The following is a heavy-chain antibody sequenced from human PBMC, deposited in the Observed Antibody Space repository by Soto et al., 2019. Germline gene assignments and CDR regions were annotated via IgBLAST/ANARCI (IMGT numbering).Heavy chain of an antibody. CDR2: INYIGRTT. D-gene: IGHD3-10*01. V-gene: IGHV3-23*01. J-gene: IGHJ6*02. CDR1: GFTFSSYA. CDR3: VKQRGSGKTYYYNMDV. Sequence: EVQLLESGGGLVQPGGSLSLSCETSGFTFSSYAMTWVRQAPGMGLEWVAVINYIGRTTFHAQSVKGRFTISRDISMTTVFLQMDSLSAEDTAVYYCVKQRGSGKTYYYNMDVWGLGTTVIVSS.